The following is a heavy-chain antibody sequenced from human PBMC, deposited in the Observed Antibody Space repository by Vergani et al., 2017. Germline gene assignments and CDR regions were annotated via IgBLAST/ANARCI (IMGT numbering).Heavy chain of an antibody. D-gene: IGHD3-10*01. Sequence: EVQLLESGGGLVQPGGSLRLSCAASGFTFSSYAMSWVRQAPGKGLEWVSAISGSGGSTYYADSVKGRFTISRDNSKNTLYLQMNSLRAEDTAVYYCARAPRSPLWFGEYKYWGQGTLVTVSS. V-gene: IGHV3-23*01. CDR2: ISGSGGST. CDR1: GFTFSSYA. CDR3: ARAPRSPLWFGEYKY. J-gene: IGHJ4*02.